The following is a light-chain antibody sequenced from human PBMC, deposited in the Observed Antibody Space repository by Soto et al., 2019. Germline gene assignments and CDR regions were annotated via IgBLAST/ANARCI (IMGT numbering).Light chain of an antibody. V-gene: IGKV1-5*03. Sequence: DIQMTQSPSTLSASVGDRVTITCRASQSISSWLAWYQQKPGKAPKLLIFQASSLKSGVPSRCSGSGSAPEYALTTSSLEPDDFARYYGEDYTSYSGLTFGGGTKVEIK. J-gene: IGKJ4*01. CDR3: EDYTSYSGLT. CDR1: QSISSW. CDR2: QAS.